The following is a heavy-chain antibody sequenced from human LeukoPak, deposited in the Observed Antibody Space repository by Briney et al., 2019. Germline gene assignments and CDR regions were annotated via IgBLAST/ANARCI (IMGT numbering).Heavy chain of an antibody. CDR3: ARRSSSGNYFDY. D-gene: IGHD6-6*01. Sequence: GGSLRLSCAASGFTFSSYSMNWVRQAPGKGLESVSSISSSSSYIYYADSVKGRFTISRDNAKNSLYLQMNSLRAENTAVYYCARRSSSGNYFDYWGQGTLVTVSS. V-gene: IGHV3-21*01. CDR2: ISSSSSYI. CDR1: GFTFSSYS. J-gene: IGHJ4*02.